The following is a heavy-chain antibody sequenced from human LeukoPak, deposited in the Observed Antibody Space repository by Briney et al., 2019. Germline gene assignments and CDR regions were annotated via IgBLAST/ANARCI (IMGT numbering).Heavy chain of an antibody. D-gene: IGHD2-15*01. Sequence: GGSLRLSCAASGFTFSSYAMSWVRQGPGKGLEWVSAISGSGGSTYYADSVKGRFTISRDNSKNTLYLQMNSLRAEDTAVYYCATLPPGPGYCSGGSCPYWGQGTLVTVSS. V-gene: IGHV3-23*01. CDR2: ISGSGGST. J-gene: IGHJ4*02. CDR3: ATLPPGPGYCSGGSCPY. CDR1: GFTFSSYA.